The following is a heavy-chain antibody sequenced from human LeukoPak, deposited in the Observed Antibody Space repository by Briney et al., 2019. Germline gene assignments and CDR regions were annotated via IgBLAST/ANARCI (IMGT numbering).Heavy chain of an antibody. CDR3: ARDPADGDAFDI. CDR1: GFTFSSYG. J-gene: IGHJ3*02. V-gene: IGHV3-33*01. Sequence: PGRPLRLSCAASGFTFSSYGMHWVRQAPGKGLEWVAVIWYDGSNKYYADSVKGRFTISRDNSKNTLYLQMNSLRAEDTVVYYCARDPADGDAFDIWGQGTMVTVSS. CDR2: IWYDGSNK.